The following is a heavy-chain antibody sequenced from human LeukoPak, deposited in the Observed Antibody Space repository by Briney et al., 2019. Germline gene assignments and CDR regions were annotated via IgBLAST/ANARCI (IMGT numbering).Heavy chain of an antibody. CDR2: VSGSGDNT. Sequence: GGSLRLSCAASGFTFSSYSMNWVRQAPGKGLEWVSVVSGSGDNTNYADSVKGRFTISRDNSKNTLFLQMNSLRAEDTAVYYCASTLDTAMVTSSLDYWGQGTLVTVSS. CDR1: GFTFSSYS. V-gene: IGHV3-23*01. D-gene: IGHD5-18*01. J-gene: IGHJ4*02. CDR3: ASTLDTAMVTSSLDY.